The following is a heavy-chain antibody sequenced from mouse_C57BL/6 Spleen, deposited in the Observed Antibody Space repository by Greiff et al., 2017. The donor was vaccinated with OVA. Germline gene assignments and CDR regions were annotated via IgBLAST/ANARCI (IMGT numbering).Heavy chain of an antibody. Sequence: QLQQSGPELVKPGASVKISCKASGYTFTDYYMNWVKQSHGKSLEWIGDINPNNGGTSYNQKFKGKATLTVDKSSSTAYMELRSLTSEDSAVYYCARDDGYYVWFAYWGQGTLVTVSA. V-gene: IGHV1-26*01. J-gene: IGHJ3*01. D-gene: IGHD2-3*01. CDR3: ARDDGYYVWFAY. CDR2: INPNNGGT. CDR1: GYTFTDYY.